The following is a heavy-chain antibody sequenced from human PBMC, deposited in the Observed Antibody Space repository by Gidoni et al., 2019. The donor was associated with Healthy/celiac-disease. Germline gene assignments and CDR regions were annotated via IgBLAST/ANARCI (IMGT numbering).Heavy chain of an antibody. D-gene: IGHD1-26*01. CDR1: GFTFSNYA. Sequence: EVQLLESGGGSVQPGGSLRLSCAVSGFTFSNYAMDLFRQAPGQGLVLVSAISPAGGSPYYADSVKGRFTISRDNSKNTLFLEMNNLRAEDTAVYYCTRDGKFRTDGFDVWGPGSMVTVSS. CDR2: ISPAGGSP. J-gene: IGHJ3*01. CDR3: TRDGKFRTDGFDV. V-gene: IGHV3-23*01.